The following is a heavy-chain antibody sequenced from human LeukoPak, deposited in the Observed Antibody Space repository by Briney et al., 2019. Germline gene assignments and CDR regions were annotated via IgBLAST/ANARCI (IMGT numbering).Heavy chain of an antibody. CDR1: GGTFSSYA. J-gene: IGHJ5*02. V-gene: IGHV1-69*04. D-gene: IGHD2-2*01. CDR3: AAGVDVLVPDGGWFDP. Sequence: ASVKVSCKASGGTFSSYAISWVRQAPGQGLEWMGRIIPIFGIANYAQKFQGRVTITADKSTSTADMEPSSLRSEDTAVYYCAAGVDVLVPDGGWFDPWGQGTLVTVSS. CDR2: IIPIFGIA.